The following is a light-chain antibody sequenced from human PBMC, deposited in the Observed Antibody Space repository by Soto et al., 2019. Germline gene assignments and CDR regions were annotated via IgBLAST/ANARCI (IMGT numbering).Light chain of an antibody. J-gene: IGKJ2*01. CDR3: QQYNSYPYT. Sequence: DIQMTQSPSTLSASVGDRVTITCRASQSSSRWLAWYQQKPGKAPKLLIYDASNLESGVPSRFSGSGSGTEFTLTISSLQPDDFANYYCQQYNSYPYTFAQGTKLEI. CDR1: QSSSRW. V-gene: IGKV1-5*01. CDR2: DAS.